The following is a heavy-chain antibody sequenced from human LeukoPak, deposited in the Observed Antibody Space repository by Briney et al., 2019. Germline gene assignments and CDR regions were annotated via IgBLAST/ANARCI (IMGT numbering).Heavy chain of an antibody. CDR1: GGTFSSYA. D-gene: IGHD3-10*01. V-gene: IGHV1-69*05. CDR2: IIPIFGTA. CDR3: ARVGFDAFDI. J-gene: IGHJ3*02. Sequence: ASVQVSCKASGGTFSSYAISWVRQAPGQGLEWMGGIIPIFGTANYAQKFQGRVTITTDESTSTAYMELSSLRSEDTAVYYCARVGFDAFDIWGQGTMVTVSS.